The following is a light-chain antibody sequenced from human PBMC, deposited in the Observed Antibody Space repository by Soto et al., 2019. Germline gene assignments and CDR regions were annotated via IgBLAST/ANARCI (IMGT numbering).Light chain of an antibody. CDR1: QGVGSW. J-gene: IGKJ1*01. V-gene: IGKV1-12*01. CDR2: AAS. Sequence: DIRMTQSPSSVSAPVGDRVTITCRASQGVGSWLAWYQQKPGKAPKLLIFAASSLQSGVPSRFSGSGSGTDFTLTISSLQPEDVATYYCQQANSFPWTFGQGTEVEIK. CDR3: QQANSFPWT.